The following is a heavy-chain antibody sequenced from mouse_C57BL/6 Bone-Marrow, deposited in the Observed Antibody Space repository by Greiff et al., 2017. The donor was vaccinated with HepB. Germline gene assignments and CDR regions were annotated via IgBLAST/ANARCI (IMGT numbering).Heavy chain of an antibody. J-gene: IGHJ3*01. Sequence: EVKLQASGGGLVQPGGSLKLSCAASGFTFSDYGMAWVRQAPRKGPEWVAFISNLAYSIYYADTVTGRFTISRENAKNTLYLEMSSLRSEDTAMYYCARLAPKGFAYWGQGTLVTVSA. V-gene: IGHV5-15*01. CDR1: GFTFSDYG. CDR2: ISNLAYSI. CDR3: ARLAPKGFAY.